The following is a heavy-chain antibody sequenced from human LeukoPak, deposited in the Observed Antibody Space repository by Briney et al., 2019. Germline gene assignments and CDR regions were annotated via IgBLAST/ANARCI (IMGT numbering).Heavy chain of an antibody. Sequence: ASVKVSCKASGYTFTSNYMLWVRQAPGQELEWMGIINPSGGSQGRVTMTRDTSTSTVYMELSSLRSEDTAVYYCARVGGNYPINWGQGSLVTVSS. CDR3: ARVGGNYPIN. CDR1: GYTFTSNY. J-gene: IGHJ4*02. V-gene: IGHV1-46*01. D-gene: IGHD3-16*02. CDR2: INPSGGS.